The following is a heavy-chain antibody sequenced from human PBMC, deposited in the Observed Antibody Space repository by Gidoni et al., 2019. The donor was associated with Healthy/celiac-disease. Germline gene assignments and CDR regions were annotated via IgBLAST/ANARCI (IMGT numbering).Heavy chain of an antibody. CDR2: ISSSSSYI. J-gene: IGHJ4*02. Sequence: EVQLVESGGGLVKPGGPLRLSCAASVFTFSSYSMNWVRQAPGKGLEWVSSISSSSSYIYYADSVKGRFTISRDNAKNSLYLQMNSLRAEDTAVYYCAREADTAMPYYFDYWGQGTLVTVSS. CDR1: VFTFSSYS. D-gene: IGHD5-18*01. V-gene: IGHV3-21*01. CDR3: AREADTAMPYYFDY.